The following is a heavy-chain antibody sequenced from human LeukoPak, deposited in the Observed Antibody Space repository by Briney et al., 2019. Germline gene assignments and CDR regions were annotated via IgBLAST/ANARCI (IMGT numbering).Heavy chain of an antibody. J-gene: IGHJ6*02. D-gene: IGHD5-18*01. Sequence: GASVKVSCKASGYTFTSYGISWVRQAPGQGLEWMGWINPNSGGTNYAQKFQGRVTMTRDTSISTAYMELSRLRSDDTAVYYCARDRAAAIQLRSGMDVWGQGTTVTVSS. CDR1: GYTFTSYG. CDR3: ARDRAAAIQLRSGMDV. V-gene: IGHV1-2*02. CDR2: INPNSGGT.